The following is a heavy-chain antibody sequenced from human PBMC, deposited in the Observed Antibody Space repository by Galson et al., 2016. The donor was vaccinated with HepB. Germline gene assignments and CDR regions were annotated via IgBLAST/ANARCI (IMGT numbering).Heavy chain of an antibody. V-gene: IGHV3-23*01. Sequence: SLRLSCAASGFSFSDYGMSWVRQALGKGLEWVSTISSSGGSTYFADSVKGRFTISRDNSKNTLYLQMNSLRAEDTAVHYCAKVLGAGYCGGSSCAMDVWGQGTTVTVSS. CDR2: ISSSGGST. CDR3: AKVLGAGYCGGSSCAMDV. D-gene: IGHD2-15*01. J-gene: IGHJ6*02. CDR1: GFSFSDYG.